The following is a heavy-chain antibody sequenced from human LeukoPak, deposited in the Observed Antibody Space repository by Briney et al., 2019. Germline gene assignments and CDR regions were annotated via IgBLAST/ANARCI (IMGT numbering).Heavy chain of an antibody. CDR2: ISSDGSTT. CDR3: ARGHHYYDSSAYYY. D-gene: IGHD3-22*01. Sequence: GGSLRLSCAASGFTFISYWMHWVRQAPGKGLVWVSRISSDGSTTSYAASVKGRFTISRDTAKNTLYLQMNSLRAEDTAVYYCARGHHYYDSSAYYYWGQGTLVTVSS. CDR1: GFTFISYW. V-gene: IGHV3-74*01. J-gene: IGHJ4*02.